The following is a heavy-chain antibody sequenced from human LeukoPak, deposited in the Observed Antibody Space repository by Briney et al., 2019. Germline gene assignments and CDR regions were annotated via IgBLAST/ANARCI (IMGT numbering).Heavy chain of an antibody. V-gene: IGHV4-34*01. CDR2: INHSGST. Sequence: SETLSLTCAVYGGSFSGYYWSWIRQPPGKGLEWIGEINHSGSTNYNPSLKSRVTISVDTSKNQFSLKLSSVTAADTAVYYCARGDYFDYWGQGTLVTVSS. J-gene: IGHJ4*02. CDR3: ARGDYFDY. CDR1: GGSFSGYY.